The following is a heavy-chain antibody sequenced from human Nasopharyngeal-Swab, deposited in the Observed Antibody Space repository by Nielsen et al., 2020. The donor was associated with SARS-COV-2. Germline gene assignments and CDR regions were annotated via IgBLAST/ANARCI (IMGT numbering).Heavy chain of an antibody. D-gene: IGHD3-9*01. J-gene: IGHJ4*02. CDR2: MNPNSGNT. V-gene: IGHV1-8*02. Sequence: ASVKVSCKASGGTFSSYAISWVRQATGQGLEWMGWMNPNSGNTGYAQKFQGRVTMTRNTSISTAYMELSSLRSEDTAVYYCARAWRNFDWLYLDYWGQGTLVTVSS. CDR3: ARAWRNFDWLYLDY. CDR1: GGTFSSYA.